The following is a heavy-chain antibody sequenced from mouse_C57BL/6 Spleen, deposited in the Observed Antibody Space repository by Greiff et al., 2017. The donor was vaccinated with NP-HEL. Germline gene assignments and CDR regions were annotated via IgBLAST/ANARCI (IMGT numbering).Heavy chain of an antibody. V-gene: IGHV1-82*01. CDR1: GYAFSSSW. CDR2: IYPGDGDT. CDR3: ALLYDYGSMDY. D-gene: IGHD2-4*01. Sequence: VQLQQSGPELVKPGASVKISCKASGYAFSSSWMNWVKQRPGKGLEWIGRIYPGDGDTNYNGKFKGKATLTADKSSSTAYMQLSSLTSEDSAVYFCALLYDYGSMDYWGQGTSVTVSS. J-gene: IGHJ4*01.